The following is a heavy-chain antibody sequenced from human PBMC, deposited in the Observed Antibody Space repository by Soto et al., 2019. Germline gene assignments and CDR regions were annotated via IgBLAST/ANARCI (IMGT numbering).Heavy chain of an antibody. D-gene: IGHD2-8*02. CDR3: ARIDCTGNNCRPYAYYEMDV. J-gene: IGHJ6*02. CDR2: IWYDGSIK. V-gene: IGHV3-33*01. Sequence: PGGSLRLSCEASGFTFNTYGMHWVRQAPGRGLEWVAVIWYDGSIKYYADSVKGRFSTSRDNSTNTMYLQMTNLRAEDTGVYYCARIDCTGNNCRPYAYYEMDVWGQGTTVTVSS. CDR1: GFTFNTYG.